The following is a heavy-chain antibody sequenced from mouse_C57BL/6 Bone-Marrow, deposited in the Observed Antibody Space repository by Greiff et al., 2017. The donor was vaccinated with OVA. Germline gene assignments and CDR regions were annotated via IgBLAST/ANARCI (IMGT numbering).Heavy chain of an antibody. Sequence: QVQLQQSGAELAKPGASVKLSCKASGYTFTSYWLHWVKQRPGQGLEWIGYINPSSGYTKYNQKFKDKATLTADKSSSTAYMQLSSLTYEDSAVYYCARFCPYYYGKGSPMDYWGQGTSVTVSS. CDR2: INPSSGYT. V-gene: IGHV1-7*01. CDR3: ARFCPYYYGKGSPMDY. CDR1: GYTFTSYW. J-gene: IGHJ4*01. D-gene: IGHD1-1*01.